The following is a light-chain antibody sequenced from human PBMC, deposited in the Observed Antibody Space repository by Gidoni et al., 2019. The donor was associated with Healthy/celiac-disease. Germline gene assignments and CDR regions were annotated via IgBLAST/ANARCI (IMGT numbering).Light chain of an antibody. CDR2: LGS. CDR1: QSLLHSNGYNY. CDR3: MQALQTPRT. V-gene: IGKV2-28*01. Sequence: DIVMTQSPLSLPVTPGEPASISCRSSQSLLHSNGYNYLDWYLQKPGQSPQLLIYLGSNRDAGVPDRFSGSGSGTDFTLKMRRVEAEDVGVYYCMQALQTPRTFGQGTKVEIK. J-gene: IGKJ1*01.